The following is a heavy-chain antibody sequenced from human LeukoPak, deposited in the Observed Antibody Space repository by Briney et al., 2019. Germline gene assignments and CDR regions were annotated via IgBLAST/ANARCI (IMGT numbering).Heavy chain of an antibody. Sequence: GGALRLSCAASGCTFDDYAMQWVRQAPGKGLEWASGITWNSGSLGYADSVKGRFTISRDNAKSSLYLQMNILGGEDTAFYYCAKDSGDDWGQGTLVTASS. V-gene: IGHV3-9*01. J-gene: IGHJ4*02. CDR1: GCTFDDYA. CDR2: ITWNSGSL. CDR3: AKDSGDD.